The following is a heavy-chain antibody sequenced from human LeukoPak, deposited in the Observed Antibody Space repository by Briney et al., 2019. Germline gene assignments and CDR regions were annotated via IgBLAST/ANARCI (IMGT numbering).Heavy chain of an antibody. J-gene: IGHJ4*02. V-gene: IGHV3-30*03. Sequence: GGSLRLSCAASGFTFSSYGMRWVRQAPGKGLEWVAVISYDGSNKYYADSVKGRFTISRDNSKYTLYLQMNSLRAEDTAVYYCARGPWDYSNYELGYWGQGTLVTVSS. D-gene: IGHD4-11*01. CDR2: ISYDGSNK. CDR1: GFTFSSYG. CDR3: ARGPWDYSNYELGY.